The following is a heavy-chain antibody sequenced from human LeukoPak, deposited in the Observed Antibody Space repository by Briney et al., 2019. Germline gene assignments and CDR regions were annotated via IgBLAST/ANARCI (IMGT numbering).Heavy chain of an antibody. CDR1: GFTFSIYG. D-gene: IGHD6-6*01. V-gene: IGHV3-33*01. Sequence: PGGSLRLSCAASGFTFSIYGMHWVRQAPGKGLEWVAVIWYDGSNKYYADSVKGRFSISRDNSKNTLYLQMNSLRAEDTAVYYCARDWSGSSGDYWGQGTLVTVSS. J-gene: IGHJ4*02. CDR2: IWYDGSNK. CDR3: ARDWSGSSGDY.